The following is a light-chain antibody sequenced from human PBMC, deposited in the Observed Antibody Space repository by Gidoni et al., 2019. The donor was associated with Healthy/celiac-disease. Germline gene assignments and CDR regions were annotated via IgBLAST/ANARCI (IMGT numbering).Light chain of an antibody. CDR3: QKYNSSPRT. CDR2: DAS. CDR1: QGISNY. V-gene: IGKV1-27*01. J-gene: IGKJ1*01. Sequence: DIQMTQSPSSLSASVGDRVTITCRASQGISNYLAWYQQKPGKVHQLLIYDASTVQSGVPSWGSGSGSGTDFTLTISRLQPEDFATYYCQKYNSSPRTFGQXTKVEIK.